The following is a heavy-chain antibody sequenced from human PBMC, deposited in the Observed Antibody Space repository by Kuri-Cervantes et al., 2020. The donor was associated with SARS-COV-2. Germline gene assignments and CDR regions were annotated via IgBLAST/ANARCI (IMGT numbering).Heavy chain of an antibody. CDR2: ISSSSSYI. CDR1: GFTFSSYG. D-gene: IGHD2-2*02. Sequence: ETLSLTCAASGFTFSSYGVHWVRQAPGKGLEWVSSISSSSSYIYYADSVKGRFTISRDNAKNSLYLQMNSLRAEDTAVYYCARVPNVVPAAIGGGYWGQGTLVTVSS. CDR3: ARVPNVVPAAIGGGY. V-gene: IGHV3-21*01. J-gene: IGHJ4*02.